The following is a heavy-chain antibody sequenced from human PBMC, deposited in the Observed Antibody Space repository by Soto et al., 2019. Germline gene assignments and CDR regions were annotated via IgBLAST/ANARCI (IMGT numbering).Heavy chain of an antibody. J-gene: IGHJ4*02. CDR2: IYSGGST. CDR1: GFTVSSNY. D-gene: IGHD3-22*01. Sequence: GGSLRLSCPASGFTVSSNYMSWVRQAPGKGLEWVSVIYSGGSTYYADSVKGRFTISRDNSKNTLYLQMNSLRAEDTAVYYCARGYYDSSGYEIPVDYWGQGTLVTVSS. CDR3: ARGYYDSSGYEIPVDY. V-gene: IGHV3-53*01.